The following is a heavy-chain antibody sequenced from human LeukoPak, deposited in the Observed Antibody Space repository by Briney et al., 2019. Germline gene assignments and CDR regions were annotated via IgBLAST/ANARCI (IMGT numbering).Heavy chain of an antibody. Sequence: SVKVSCKASGGTFSSYAISWVRQAPGQGLEWMGGIIPIFGTANYAQKFQGRVTITADKSTSTAYMELSSLRSEDTAVYYCARSIAARAPLAEPLYYYYYMDVWGKGTTVTVSS. D-gene: IGHD6-6*01. J-gene: IGHJ6*03. CDR1: GGTFSSYA. V-gene: IGHV1-69*06. CDR2: IIPIFGTA. CDR3: ARSIAARAPLAEPLYYYYYMDV.